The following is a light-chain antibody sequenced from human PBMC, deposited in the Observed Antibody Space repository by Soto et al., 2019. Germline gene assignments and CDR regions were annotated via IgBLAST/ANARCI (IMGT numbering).Light chain of an antibody. CDR2: ATS. V-gene: IGKV3D-20*02. J-gene: IGKJ5*01. CDR3: QHLNTYPIT. Sequence: EIVMTQSPATLSVSPGERATLSCRASQSVSRTYLAWYQQKPVQAPRLLIYATSSRATGIPDRFSGSGSGTDFTLTISSLQPEDFATYYCQHLNTYPITFGPGTRREIK. CDR1: QSVSRTY.